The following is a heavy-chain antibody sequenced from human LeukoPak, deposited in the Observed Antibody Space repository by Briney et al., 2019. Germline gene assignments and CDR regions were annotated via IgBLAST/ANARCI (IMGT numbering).Heavy chain of an antibody. J-gene: IGHJ6*03. Sequence: SETLSLTCTVSGASVTSTGYCWAWLRQPPGKGLEWTGSIYDNGDTYYNPPLTSRVTLSLDTSKNQFSLKLSSVTAADTAVYYCAREEYAFNSYMDFWGKGTTVTVSS. V-gene: IGHV4-39*07. CDR2: IYDNGDT. CDR3: AREEYAFNSYMDF. D-gene: IGHD2-2*01. CDR1: GASVTSTGYC.